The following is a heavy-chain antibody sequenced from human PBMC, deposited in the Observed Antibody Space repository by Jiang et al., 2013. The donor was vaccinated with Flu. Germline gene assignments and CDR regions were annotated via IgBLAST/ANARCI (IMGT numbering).Heavy chain of an antibody. J-gene: IGHJ3*02. D-gene: IGHD3-22*01. CDR2: IYSGGDT. Sequence: VQLLESGGGLIQPGGSLRLSCAASGLTVSTNYMTWVRQAPGKGLEWVSTIYSGGDTYYADSVKGRFTISRDVAKNTLYLQMNSLRAEDTAVYYCARDVIADAFDIWGQGTMVIVAS. V-gene: IGHV3-53*01. CDR3: ARDVIADAFDI. CDR1: GLTVSTNY.